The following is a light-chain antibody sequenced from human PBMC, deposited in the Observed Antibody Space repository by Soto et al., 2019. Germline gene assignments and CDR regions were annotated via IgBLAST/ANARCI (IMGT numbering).Light chain of an antibody. Sequence: QSLLKQTPSVSGARGQRFTIACTRSTSNIGAGYDVHRYQQIPGTAPKLLIYGNSNRPSGVPDRFSGSKSGTSASLAITGLQAEDEADYYCKSYDSSLSGHVFGTGTKATVL. J-gene: IGLJ1*01. V-gene: IGLV1-40*01. CDR1: TSNIGAGYD. CDR2: GNS. CDR3: KSYDSSLSGHV.